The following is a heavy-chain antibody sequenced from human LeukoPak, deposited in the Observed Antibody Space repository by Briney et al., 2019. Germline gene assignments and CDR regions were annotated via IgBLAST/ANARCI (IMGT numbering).Heavy chain of an antibody. V-gene: IGHV4-31*11. D-gene: IGHD3-22*01. J-gene: IGHJ3*02. CDR1: GGSFSGYY. CDR3: VRDRPTRNYYDSSGYYRAFDI. Sequence: SETLSLTCAVYGGSFSGYYWSWIRQHPGKGLEWIGYIYYSGSTYYNPSLKSRVTISVDTSKNQFSLKLSSVTAADTAVYYCVRDRPTRNYYDSSGYYRAFDIWGQGTMVTVSS. CDR2: IYYSGST.